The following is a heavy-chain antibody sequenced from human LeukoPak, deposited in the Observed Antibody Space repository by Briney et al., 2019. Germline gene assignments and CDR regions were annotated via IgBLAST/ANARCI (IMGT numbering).Heavy chain of an antibody. CDR2: IYTSGST. CDR1: GGSISSYY. D-gene: IGHD3-10*01. V-gene: IGHV4-4*07. Sequence: PSETLSLTCTVSGGSISSYYWSWIRQPAGKGLEWIGRIYTSGSTNYNPSLKSRVTMSVDTSKNQFSLKLSSVTAADTAVYYCAREPYGSGSYWGWYYSDYWGQGTLVTVSS. CDR3: AREPYGSGSYWGWYYSDY. J-gene: IGHJ4*02.